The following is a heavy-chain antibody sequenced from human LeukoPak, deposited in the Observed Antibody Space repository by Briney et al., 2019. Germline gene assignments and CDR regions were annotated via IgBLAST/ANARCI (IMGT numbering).Heavy chain of an antibody. J-gene: IGHJ6*03. Sequence: SETLSLTCTASGGSISSYYWSWIRQPPGKGLEWVADIYDSGGTTYYASLKSRVTISVDTSKKHTSLQLSSVTAADTAVYYCARVTENYDFWSGSLRGSYYYMDVWGKGTKVTVSS. CDR3: ARVTENYDFWSGSLRGSYYYMDV. V-gene: IGHV4-59*01. CDR1: GGSISSYY. CDR2: IYDSGGT. D-gene: IGHD3-3*01.